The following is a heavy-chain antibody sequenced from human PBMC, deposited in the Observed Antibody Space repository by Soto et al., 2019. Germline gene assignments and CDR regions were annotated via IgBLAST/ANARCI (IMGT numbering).Heavy chain of an antibody. V-gene: IGHV3-30-3*01. CDR3: ARDPRGYCSSTSCSQNWFDP. CDR2: ISYDGSNK. CDR1: GFIFSSYV. Sequence: GGSLRLSCVASGFIFSSYVMHWVRQAPGKGLEWVAVISYDGSNKYYADSVKGRFTISRDNSKNTLYLQMNSLRAEDTAVYYCARDPRGYCSSTSCSQNWFDPWGQGTLVTVSS. D-gene: IGHD2-2*01. J-gene: IGHJ5*02.